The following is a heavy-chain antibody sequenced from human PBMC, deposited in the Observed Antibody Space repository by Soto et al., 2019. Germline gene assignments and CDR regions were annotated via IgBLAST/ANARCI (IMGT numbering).Heavy chain of an antibody. CDR2: ISDGGDLA. V-gene: IGHV3-23*01. D-gene: IGHD3-10*01. J-gene: IGHJ3*02. CDR3: ARRVIGSSRAFDI. CDR1: GFAFSSHP. Sequence: GGSLRLSCAASGFAFSSHPMSWVRQAPEKGLEWVAGISDGGDLAYNADSVRGRFTISRDNSRNTLYLQMNSLRAEDTAVYYCARRVIGSSRAFDIWGQGTMVTVSS.